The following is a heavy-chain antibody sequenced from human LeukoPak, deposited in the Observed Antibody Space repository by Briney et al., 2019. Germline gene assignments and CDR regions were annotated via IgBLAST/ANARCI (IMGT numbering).Heavy chain of an antibody. Sequence: ASVKVSCRASGYXFTGYYMHWVRQAPGQGLEWMGWINPNSGGTNYAQKFQGRVTMTRDTCINTAYMELSRLRSDDTAVYYCTRAASGTYSFDYWGQGALVTVSS. CDR1: GYXFTGYY. J-gene: IGHJ4*02. CDR3: TRAASGTYSFDY. D-gene: IGHD6-13*01. V-gene: IGHV1-2*02. CDR2: INPNSGGT.